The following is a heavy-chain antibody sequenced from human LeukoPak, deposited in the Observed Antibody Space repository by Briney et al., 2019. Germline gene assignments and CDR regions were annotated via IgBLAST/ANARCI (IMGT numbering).Heavy chain of an antibody. CDR3: ARGYYDSSDFEYFQH. CDR1: GYSFTDYY. Sequence: ASVKVSCKASGYSFTDYYMHWVRQAPGQGLEWMGWINPNSGDTNFAQKFQGGVTMTRDTSISTVYMELSRLRSDDTAVLYCARGYYDSSDFEYFQHWGQGTLVTVSS. J-gene: IGHJ1*01. V-gene: IGHV1-2*02. D-gene: IGHD3-22*01. CDR2: INPNSGDT.